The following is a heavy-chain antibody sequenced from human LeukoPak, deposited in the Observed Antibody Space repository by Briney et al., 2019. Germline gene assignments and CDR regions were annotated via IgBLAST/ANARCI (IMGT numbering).Heavy chain of an antibody. CDR1: GFSHSTSGMC. V-gene: IGHV2-70*01. J-gene: IGHJ4*02. D-gene: IGHD6-19*01. CDR2: IDWDDDK. Sequence: SGPTLVNPTQTLTLTCTFSGFSHSTSGMCVSWIRQPPGKALEWLALIDWDDDKYYSTSLKTRLTISKDTSKNRVVLTMTNMDPVDTATYYCARIDSSGWYWGDWGQGTLVTVSS. CDR3: ARIDSSGWYWGD.